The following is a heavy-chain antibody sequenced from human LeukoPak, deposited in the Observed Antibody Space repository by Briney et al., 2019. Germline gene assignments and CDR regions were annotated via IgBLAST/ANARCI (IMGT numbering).Heavy chain of an antibody. D-gene: IGHD3-16*01. CDR3: ARRFGSARDDYMDV. J-gene: IGHJ6*03. Sequence: GGSLRLSCAASGFTFSSYEMNWVRQAPGKGLEWVSYISSSGSTIYYADSVKGRFTISRDNANNSLYLQMNSLRAEDTAVYYCARRFGSARDDYMDVWGKGATVTVSS. CDR2: ISSSGSTI. CDR1: GFTFSSYE. V-gene: IGHV3-48*03.